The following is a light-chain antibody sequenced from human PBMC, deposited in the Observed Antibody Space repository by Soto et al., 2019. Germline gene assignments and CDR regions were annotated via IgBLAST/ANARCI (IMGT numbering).Light chain of an antibody. CDR3: QQYGSSPET. J-gene: IGKJ1*01. V-gene: IGKV3-20*01. Sequence: EIVMTQSPVTLSMSPGERATLSCRASQSVGGNLAWYQQKPGQAPRLLIYGASSRATGIPDRFSGSGSGTDFTLTISRLEPEDFAVYYCQQYGSSPETFGQGTKVDIK. CDR1: QSVGGN. CDR2: GAS.